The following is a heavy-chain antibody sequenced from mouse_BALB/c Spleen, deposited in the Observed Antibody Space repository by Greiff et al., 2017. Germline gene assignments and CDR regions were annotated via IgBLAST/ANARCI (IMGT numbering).Heavy chain of an antibody. CDR2: IYPGDGDT. D-gene: IGHD2-1*01. V-gene: IGHV1-87*01. CDR3: ARSGDGNLWFAY. J-gene: IGHJ3*01. CDR1: GYTFTSYW. Sequence: QVQLQQSGAELARPGASVKLSCKASGYTFTSYWMQWVKQRPGQGLEWIGAIYPGDGDTRYTQKFKGKATLTADKSSSTAYMQLSSLASEDSAVYYCARSGDGNLWFAYWGQGTLVTVSA.